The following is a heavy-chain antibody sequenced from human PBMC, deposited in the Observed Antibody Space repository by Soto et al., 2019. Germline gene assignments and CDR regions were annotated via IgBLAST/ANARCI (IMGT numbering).Heavy chain of an antibody. CDR3: ARDKYDSSGYYYYPDY. CDR2: IYYSGST. D-gene: IGHD3-22*01. V-gene: IGHV4-31*03. J-gene: IGHJ4*02. Sequence: SDTLSLTCTVSGGSISIGGYYWSWIRHHPGKGLEWIGYIYYSGSTYYNPSLKSRVTISVDTSKNQFSLKLSSVTAADTAVYYCARDKYDSSGYYYYPDYWGQGTLVTVSS. CDR1: GGSISIGGYY.